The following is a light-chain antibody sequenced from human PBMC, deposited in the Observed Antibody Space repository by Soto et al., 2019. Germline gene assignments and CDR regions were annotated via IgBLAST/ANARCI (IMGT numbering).Light chain of an antibody. CDR3: QQYDTSPRT. J-gene: IGKJ1*01. CDR2: GAS. V-gene: IGKV3-20*01. Sequence: EVMLTQSPGTLSLSPGERATLSCRDSQSVSSNYLAWYQQKSGQAPRLLIYGASNRATGIPDRFSGSGSGTDFTLTIRRLEPEDVAVYCCQQYDTSPRTFGQGTKVEFK. CDR1: QSVSSNY.